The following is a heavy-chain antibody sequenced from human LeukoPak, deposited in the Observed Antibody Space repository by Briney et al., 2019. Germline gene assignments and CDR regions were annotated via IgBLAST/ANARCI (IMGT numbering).Heavy chain of an antibody. CDR1: GFTFSSCA. CDR3: AKCSDYYYDSSGYYRRHNWFDP. V-gene: IGHV3-23*01. CDR2: ISGSGGST. Sequence: PGGSLRLSCAASGFTFSSCAMSWVRQAPGKGLEWVSAISGSGGSTYYADSVKGRFTISRDNSKNTLYLQMNSLRAEDTAVYYCAKCSDYYYDSSGYYRRHNWFDPWGQGTLVTVSS. J-gene: IGHJ5*02. D-gene: IGHD3-22*01.